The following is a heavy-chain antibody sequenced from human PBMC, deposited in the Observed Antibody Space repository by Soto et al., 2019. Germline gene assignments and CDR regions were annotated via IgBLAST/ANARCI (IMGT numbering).Heavy chain of an antibody. V-gene: IGHV4-31*03. J-gene: IGHJ5*02. CDR3: AREGYSSSWDDSHWFDP. D-gene: IGHD6-13*01. Sequence: KPSETLSLTCTVAGGSISSGGYYWRWIRQHPGKGLEWIGYIYYSGSTYYNPSLKSRVTMSVDTPKNQFSLKLSSVTAADTAVYYCAREGYSSSWDDSHWFDPWGQGTLVTVSS. CDR2: IYYSGST. CDR1: GGSISSGGYY.